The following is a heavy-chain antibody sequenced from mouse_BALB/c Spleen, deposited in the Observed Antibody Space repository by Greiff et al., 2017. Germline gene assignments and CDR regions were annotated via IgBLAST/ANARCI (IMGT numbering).Heavy chain of an antibody. D-gene: IGHD1-2*01. J-gene: IGHJ3*01. CDR3: ARADYYGYPWFAY. Sequence: EVKLMESGPGLVKPSQSLSLTCSITGYSITSGYYWNWIRQFPGNKLEWMGYISYDGSNNYNPSLKNRISITRDTSKNQFFLKLNSVTTEDTATYYCARADYYGYPWFAYWGQGTLVTVSA. CDR1: GYSITSGYY. CDR2: ISYDGSN. V-gene: IGHV3-6*02.